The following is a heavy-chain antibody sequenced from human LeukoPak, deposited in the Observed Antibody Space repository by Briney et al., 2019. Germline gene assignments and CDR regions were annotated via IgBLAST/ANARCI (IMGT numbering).Heavy chain of an antibody. D-gene: IGHD1-14*01. CDR2: IYNTGTT. J-gene: IGHJ4*02. Sequence: PSETLTLTCNVSGGSFSSSYWSWLRQPPGKGLEWVGYIYNTGTTNYNPSLNSRVTISADTTKNQLSLRLSSVTAPDTAVYYCARHEPPGARRHLDYWGQGTLVTVSS. V-gene: IGHV4-59*08. CDR3: ARHEPPGARRHLDY. CDR1: GGSFSSSY.